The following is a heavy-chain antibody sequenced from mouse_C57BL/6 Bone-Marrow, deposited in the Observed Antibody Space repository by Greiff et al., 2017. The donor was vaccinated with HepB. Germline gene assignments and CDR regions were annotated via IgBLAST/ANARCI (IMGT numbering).Heavy chain of an antibody. D-gene: IGHD2-3*01. CDR1: GYTFTDYN. CDR2: INPNNGGT. CDR3: ARYDGYFAWFAY. J-gene: IGHJ3*01. Sequence: EVQLQQSGPELVKPGASVKIPCKASGYTFTDYNMDWVKQSHGKSLEWIGDINPNNGGTIYNQKFKGKATLTVDKSSSKAYMELRSLTSEDTAVYYCARYDGYFAWFAYWGQGTLVTGSA. V-gene: IGHV1-18*01.